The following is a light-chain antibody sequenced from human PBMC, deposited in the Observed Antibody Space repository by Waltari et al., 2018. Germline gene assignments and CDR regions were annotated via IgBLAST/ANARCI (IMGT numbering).Light chain of an antibody. Sequence: QAALTQPPSVSGSPGQSVTISCTGTSSDIGGYHYVSWYQQHPDKAPKLMIYDVSKRPSGVSDRFSGSKSGNTASLTISGLQAEDEADYYCSSYAGSNTLLFGGGTRLTVL. J-gene: IGLJ2*01. CDR1: SSDIGGYHY. CDR2: DVS. CDR3: SSYAGSNTLL. V-gene: IGLV2-11*01.